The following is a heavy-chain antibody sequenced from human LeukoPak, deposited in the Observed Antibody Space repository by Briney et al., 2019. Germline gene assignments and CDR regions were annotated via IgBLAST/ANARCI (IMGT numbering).Heavy chain of an antibody. CDR3: AKGREYQLLNLDY. CDR1: GFTFSSYA. J-gene: IGHJ4*02. V-gene: IGHV3-23*01. CDR2: ISGSGGST. D-gene: IGHD2-2*01. Sequence: GGSLRLSCAASGFTFSSYAMTWVRQAPGKGLEWVSTISGSGGSTYYADSVKGRFTISRDNSKNTLYLQMDSLRAEDTAVYYCAKGREYQLLNLDYWGQGTLVTVSS.